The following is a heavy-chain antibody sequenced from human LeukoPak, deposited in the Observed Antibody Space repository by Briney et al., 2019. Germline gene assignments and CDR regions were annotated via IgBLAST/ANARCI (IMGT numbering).Heavy chain of an antibody. Sequence: GESLKISCKGSGYSFTNYWIGWVRQMPGKGLEWMGIIWPGDSDTRYSPSFQGQVTISADKSNSTAYLQWSSLKASDTAMYYCARRYSGSYYPEYFDYWGQGTLVTVSP. D-gene: IGHD1-26*01. CDR1: GYSFTNYW. J-gene: IGHJ4*02. CDR2: IWPGDSDT. V-gene: IGHV5-51*01. CDR3: ARRYSGSYYPEYFDY.